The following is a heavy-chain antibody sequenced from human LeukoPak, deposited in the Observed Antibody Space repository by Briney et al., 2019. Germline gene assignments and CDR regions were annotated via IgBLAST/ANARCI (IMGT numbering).Heavy chain of an antibody. J-gene: IGHJ6*02. CDR2: ISVYNGNT. CDR3: ARGMDYYGSGSYEYYYYGMDV. V-gene: IGHV1-18*01. CDR1: GYTFSNYG. Sequence: ASVKVSCKASGYTFSNYGISWVRQAPGQGLEWMGWISVYNGNTVYAQKLRGRVTMTTDTSTSTGYMKLRSLRSDDTAVYYCARGMDYYGSGSYEYYYYGMDVWGQGTTVTVSS. D-gene: IGHD3-10*01.